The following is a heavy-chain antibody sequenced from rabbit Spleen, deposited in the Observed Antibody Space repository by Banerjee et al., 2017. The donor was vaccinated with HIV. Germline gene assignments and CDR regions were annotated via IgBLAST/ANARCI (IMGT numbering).Heavy chain of an antibody. V-gene: IGHV1S40*01. CDR1: GFSFSSGYY. J-gene: IGHJ3*01. Sequence: QSLEESGGGLVKPGASLTLTCTASGFSFSSGYYMCWVRQAPGKGLEWIGCIAIGSVRTYYASWAKGRFTISKTSSTTVTLQMTSLTAADTATYFCARDRDGALIDLRLWGQGTLVTVS. CDR3: ARDRDGALIDLRL. CDR2: IAIGSVRT. D-gene: IGHD2-1*01.